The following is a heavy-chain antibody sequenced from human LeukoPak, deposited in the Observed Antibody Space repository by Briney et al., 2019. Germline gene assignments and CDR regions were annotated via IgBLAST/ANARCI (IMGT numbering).Heavy chain of an antibody. CDR3: ARVPRGYSYGPDY. V-gene: IGHV1-18*01. Sequence: ASVKVSCKASGGTFSSYAISWVRQAPGQGLEWMGWISAYNGNTNYAQKLQGRVTMTTDTSTSTAYMELRSLRSDDTAVYYCARVPRGYSYGPDYWGQGTLVTVSS. J-gene: IGHJ4*02. D-gene: IGHD5-18*01. CDR2: ISAYNGNT. CDR1: GGTFSSYA.